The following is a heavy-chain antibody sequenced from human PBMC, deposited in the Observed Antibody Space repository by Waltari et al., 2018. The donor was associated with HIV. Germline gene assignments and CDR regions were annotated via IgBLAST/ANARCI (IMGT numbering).Heavy chain of an antibody. CDR3: ARSLHYYGSGRFDF. CDR2: INSDGRRR. V-gene: IGHV3-74*03. Sequence: EVQLVESGGGLVQQGGSLRLSCTASGLAFTSFWMHWVRQVPGKGLVWVSGINSDGRRRTYADSLRGRFTISRDNAKNTLFLQMNSLRVEDTALYYCARSLHYYGSGRFDFWGQGTLVAVSS. D-gene: IGHD3-10*01. J-gene: IGHJ4*02. CDR1: GLAFTSFW.